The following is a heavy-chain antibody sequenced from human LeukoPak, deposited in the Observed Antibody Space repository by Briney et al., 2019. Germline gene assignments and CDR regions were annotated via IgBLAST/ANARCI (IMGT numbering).Heavy chain of an antibody. Sequence: GGSLRLSCAASGFTFSSYGMHWVRQAPGKGLEWVAVISYDGSNKYYADSVQGRFTISRDNSKNSLYLQMNSLRAEDTAVYYCARDCGGGSCYGPYDAFDIWGQGTMVTVSS. CDR3: ARDCGGGSCYGPYDAFDI. D-gene: IGHD2-15*01. V-gene: IGHV3-30*03. CDR1: GFTFSSYG. CDR2: ISYDGSNK. J-gene: IGHJ3*02.